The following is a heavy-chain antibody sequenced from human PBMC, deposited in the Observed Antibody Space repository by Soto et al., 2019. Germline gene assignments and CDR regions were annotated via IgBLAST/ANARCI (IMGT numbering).Heavy chain of an antibody. CDR2: INHSGST. J-gene: IGHJ4*02. CDR1: GGSFSGYY. Sequence: SETLSLTCAVYGGSFSGYYWSWIRQPPGKGLGWIEEINHSGSTNSNPSLKSRATISVDTSPNQFSLKLSTATAPDTAVYYCARGLTYSYFGYWGKGTLVTVSS. V-gene: IGHV4-34*01. D-gene: IGHD5-18*01. CDR3: ARGLTYSYFGY.